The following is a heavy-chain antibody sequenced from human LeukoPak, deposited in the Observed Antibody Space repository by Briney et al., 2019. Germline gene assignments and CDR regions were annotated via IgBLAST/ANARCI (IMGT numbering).Heavy chain of an antibody. V-gene: IGHV1-18*01. CDR2: ISAYNGNT. Sequence: ASVKVSCKASGYTLTSYGISWVRQAPGQGLEWMGWISAYNGNTNYAQKLQGRVTMTTDTSTSTAYMELRSLRSDDTAVYYCARDTPSIAARLDAFDIWGQGTMVTVSS. CDR1: GYTLTSYG. J-gene: IGHJ3*02. D-gene: IGHD6-6*01. CDR3: ARDTPSIAARLDAFDI.